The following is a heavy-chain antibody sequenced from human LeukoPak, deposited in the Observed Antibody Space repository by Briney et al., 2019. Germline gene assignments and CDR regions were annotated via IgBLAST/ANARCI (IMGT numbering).Heavy chain of an antibody. V-gene: IGHV5-10-1*01. Sequence: GESLQISCKGSGYSFTSYWISWVRQMPGKGLEWMGRIDPSDSYTNYSPSFQGHVTILADKSISTAYLQWSSLKASDTAMYYCARRYSSSWYPDYWGQGTLVTVSS. D-gene: IGHD6-13*01. CDR1: GYSFTSYW. CDR2: IDPSDSYT. CDR3: ARRYSSSWYPDY. J-gene: IGHJ4*02.